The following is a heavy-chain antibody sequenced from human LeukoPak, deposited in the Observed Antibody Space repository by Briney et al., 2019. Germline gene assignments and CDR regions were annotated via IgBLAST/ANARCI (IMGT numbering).Heavy chain of an antibody. Sequence: ASVKVSCKASGYTFTSYYMHWVRQAPGQGLEWMGIINPSGGSTSYAQKFQGRVTMTRDMSTSTVYMELSSLRSEDTAVYYCARVTVRGGFDYWGQGTLVTVSS. D-gene: IGHD4-11*01. V-gene: IGHV1-46*01. CDR2: INPSGGST. CDR3: ARVTVRGGFDY. CDR1: GYTFTSYY. J-gene: IGHJ4*02.